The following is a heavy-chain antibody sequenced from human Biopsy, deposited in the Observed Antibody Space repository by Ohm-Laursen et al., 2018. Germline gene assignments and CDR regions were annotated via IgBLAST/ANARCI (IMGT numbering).Heavy chain of an antibody. D-gene: IGHD4-17*01. CDR1: GYPFLTYG. V-gene: IGHV1-18*01. Sequence: ASVKVSCKASGYPFLTYGISWVRQAPGQGLEWMGWISAYNGHTKFARKFQDRVTMTTDTSTTTAYMDLRSLRSDDTAVYYCARDPHGEGRDYGSYFDYWGQGTLVTVSS. CDR3: ARDPHGEGRDYGSYFDY. CDR2: ISAYNGHT. J-gene: IGHJ4*02.